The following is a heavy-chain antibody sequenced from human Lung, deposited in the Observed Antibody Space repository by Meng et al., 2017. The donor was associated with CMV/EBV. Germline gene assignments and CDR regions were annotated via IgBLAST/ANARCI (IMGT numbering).Heavy chain of an antibody. V-gene: IGHV6-1*01. CDR2: TYYKSKWYN. D-gene: IGHD3-22*01. CDR3: ARDLNYYDSSGNYYVGWLDP. J-gene: IGHJ5*02. Sequence: LXCAISGDNVSSNSAAWNWIRQSPSRGLEWLGRTYYKSKWYNDFAPSVKSRITFNPDTSKNQLSLHLTSVTPEDTAVYYCARDLNYYDSSGNYYVGWLDPWXHGTLVTVSS. CDR1: GDNVSSNSAA.